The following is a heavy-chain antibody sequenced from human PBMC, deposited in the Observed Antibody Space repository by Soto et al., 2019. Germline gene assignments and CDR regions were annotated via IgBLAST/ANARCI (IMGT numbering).Heavy chain of an antibody. V-gene: IGHV4-59*03. D-gene: IGHD5-12*01. J-gene: IGHJ4*02. CDR2: IYYSGLV. CDR1: GDSLRTYY. Sequence: SETLSLTCTVSGDSLRTYYWSWVRQSPGKGLEWIGYIYYSGLVNYNSSLERRVTMSRDMSKNQVSLRLTSVTAADSAVYYCARRDSGYDWKGFDYWGQGTLVTVSS. CDR3: ARRDSGYDWKGFDY.